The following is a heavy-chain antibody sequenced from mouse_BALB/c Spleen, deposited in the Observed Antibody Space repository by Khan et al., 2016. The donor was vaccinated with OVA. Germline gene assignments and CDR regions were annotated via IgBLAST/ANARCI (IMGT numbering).Heavy chain of an antibody. CDR2: ISYSGIT. J-gene: IGHJ2*01. V-gene: IGHV3-2*02. D-gene: IGHD2-4*01. CDR1: GYSITSDYA. CDR3: ARDYDRGFDY. Sequence: EVQLQESGPGLVKPSQSLSLTCTVTGYSITSDYAWNWIRQFPGNKLEWMGYISYSGITSYNPSLKSRIFITRDTSKNQFFLQLNSVTPEATATYYCARDYDRGFDYWGQGTTLTVSS.